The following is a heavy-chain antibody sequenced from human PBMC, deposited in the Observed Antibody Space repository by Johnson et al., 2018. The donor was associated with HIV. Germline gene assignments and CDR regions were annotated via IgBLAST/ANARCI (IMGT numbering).Heavy chain of an antibody. J-gene: IGHJ3*02. V-gene: IGHV3-43D*03. CDR3: AKGMKGERGGYAGAFDI. CDR2: ISWDGGST. D-gene: IGHD5-12*01. CDR1: GFTFDDYA. Sequence: VQLVESGGGLVQPGRSLRLSCVASGFTFDDYAMHWVRQAPGKGLEWVSLISWDGGSTYYADSVKGRFTISRDNSKNSLYLQMNSLRAEDTALYYCAKGMKGERGGYAGAFDIWGQGTMVTVSS.